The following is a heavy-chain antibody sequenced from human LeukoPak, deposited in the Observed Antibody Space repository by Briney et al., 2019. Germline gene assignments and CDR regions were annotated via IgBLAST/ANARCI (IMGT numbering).Heavy chain of an antibody. CDR2: INPTSGST. CDR3: ARDGGYSSGYYRGLY. Sequence: ASVTLTCKSSGYTFTSYFLHWVRQAPAQGIELLGIINPTSGSTTYAHTFLGRVTVTSDRTTRTVYIELKCLGCEHTAVYYCARDGGYSSGYYRGLYWGKGTLVTVSS. V-gene: IGHV1-46*01. CDR1: GYTFTSYF. D-gene: IGHD6-19*01. J-gene: IGHJ4*02.